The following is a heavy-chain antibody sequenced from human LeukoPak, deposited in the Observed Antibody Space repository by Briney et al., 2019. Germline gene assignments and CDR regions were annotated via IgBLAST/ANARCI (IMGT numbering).Heavy chain of an antibody. CDR1: GYTFTSYD. D-gene: IGHD2/OR15-2a*01. J-gene: IGHJ6*02. CDR3: ARDRNSDYYYGMDV. V-gene: IGHV1-8*01. CDR2: MNPNSGNT. Sequence: GASVKVSCKASGYTFTSYDINWVRQATGQGLEWMGWMNPNSGNTGYAQKFQGRVTITADKSTSTAYMELSSLRSEDTAVYYCARDRNSDYYYGMDVWGQGTTVTVSS.